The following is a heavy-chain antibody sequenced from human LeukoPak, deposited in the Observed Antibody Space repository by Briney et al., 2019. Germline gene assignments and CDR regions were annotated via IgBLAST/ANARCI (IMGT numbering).Heavy chain of an antibody. CDR1: GFTFSSYA. V-gene: IGHV3-23*01. CDR2: INGSDSRT. D-gene: IGHD3-3*01. J-gene: IGHJ5*02. Sequence: GGSLRLSCAASGFTFSSYAMSSVRQAPGKGLEWVSAINGSDSRTYYVACEKGRFTICRDNSKNTLYLQMNSLRAEDTAVYYCAKDRLLGYCDFWSGHQFDPWGQGTLVTVSS. CDR3: AKDRLLGYCDFWSGHQFDP.